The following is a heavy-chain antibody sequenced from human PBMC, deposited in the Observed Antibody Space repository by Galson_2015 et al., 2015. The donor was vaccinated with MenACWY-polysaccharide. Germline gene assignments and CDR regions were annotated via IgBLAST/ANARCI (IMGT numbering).Heavy chain of an antibody. CDR2: ISYHGTNK. CDR1: GFTFSSYG. Sequence: SLRLSCAASGFTFSSYGMHWVRQAPGKGLEWVAVISYHGTNKCYADSVKGRFTISRDNSKNTLYLEMNSLRAEDTAVYYCAKTSSSSWTEFDYWGQGTLVTVSS. V-gene: IGHV3-30*18. D-gene: IGHD6-13*01. J-gene: IGHJ4*02. CDR3: AKTSSSSWTEFDY.